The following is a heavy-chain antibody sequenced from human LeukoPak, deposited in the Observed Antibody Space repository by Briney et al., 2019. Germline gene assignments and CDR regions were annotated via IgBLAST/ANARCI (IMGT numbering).Heavy chain of an antibody. J-gene: IGHJ4*02. CDR2: ISYDGSNK. CDR1: GFTFSSYG. CDR3: AREWAGIAVAGTLDY. V-gene: IGHV3-30*03. Sequence: GRSLRLSCAASGFTFSSYGMHWVRQAPGKGLEWVAVISYDGSNKYYADSVKGRFTISRDNSKNTLYLQMNSLRAEDTAVYYCAREWAGIAVAGTLDYWGQGTLVTVSS. D-gene: IGHD6-19*01.